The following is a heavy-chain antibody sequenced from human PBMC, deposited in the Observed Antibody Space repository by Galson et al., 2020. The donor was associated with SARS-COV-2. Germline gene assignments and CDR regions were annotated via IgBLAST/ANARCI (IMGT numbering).Heavy chain of an antibody. CDR1: GFTFDDYT. J-gene: IGHJ4*02. Sequence: GESLKISCAASGFTFDDYTMHWVRQSPQKGLEWVSLISWDGSETYYADFVQGRFTISRDNNKNSLFLQVDSVTADDAGIYYCGKGQGAAVTGTIERWGQGTLVLVSS. D-gene: IGHD2-21*02. V-gene: IGHV3-43*01. CDR2: ISWDGSET. CDR3: GKGQGAAVTGTIER.